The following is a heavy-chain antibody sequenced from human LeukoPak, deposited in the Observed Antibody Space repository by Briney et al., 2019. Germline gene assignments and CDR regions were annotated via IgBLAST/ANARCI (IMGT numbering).Heavy chain of an antibody. Sequence: PGGSLRLSCAASVFIFSSYSMNWVRQAPGKGLEWVSSISSSSSYIYYADSVKGRFTISRDNAKNSLYLQMNSLRAEDTAVYYCARTGSSSSSGPPGYWGQGTLVTVSS. J-gene: IGHJ4*02. CDR2: ISSSSSYI. CDR1: VFIFSSYS. D-gene: IGHD6-6*01. V-gene: IGHV3-21*01. CDR3: ARTGSSSSSGPPGY.